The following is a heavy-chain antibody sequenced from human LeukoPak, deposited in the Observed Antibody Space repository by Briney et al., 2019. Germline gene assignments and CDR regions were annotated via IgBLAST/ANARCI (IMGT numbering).Heavy chain of an antibody. CDR3: ARFRLRRLQKDGFDY. D-gene: IGHD5-24*01. Sequence: SETLSLTCTVSGGSITSRTYYWGWIRQPPGKGLEWIGSIHYSGSTYYSPSLKSRVTISVDTSKNQFSLMLRSVTAADTAVYYCARFRLRRLQKDGFDYWGQGTLVTVSS. CDR1: GGSITSRTYY. CDR2: IHYSGST. V-gene: IGHV4-39*07. J-gene: IGHJ4*02.